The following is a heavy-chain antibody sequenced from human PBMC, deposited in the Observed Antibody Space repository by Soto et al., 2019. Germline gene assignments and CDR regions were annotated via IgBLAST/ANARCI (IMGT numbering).Heavy chain of an antibody. J-gene: IGHJ4*02. CDR3: AKELHPSSGWSRVFY. V-gene: IGHV3-23*01. Sequence: PGGSLRLSCAASGFTFSSYAMSWVRQAPGKGLEWVSAISGSGGSTYYADSVKGRFTISRDNSKNTLYLQMNSLRAEDTAVYYCAKELHPSSGWSRVFYWGQGTLVTVPS. CDR2: ISGSGGST. CDR1: GFTFSSYA. D-gene: IGHD6-19*01.